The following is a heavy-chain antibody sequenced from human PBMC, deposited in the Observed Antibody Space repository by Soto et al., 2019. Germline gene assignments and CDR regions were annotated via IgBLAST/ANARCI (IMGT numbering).Heavy chain of an antibody. J-gene: IGHJ6*02. CDR1: GFTVSSNY. Sequence: PGGSLRLSCAASGFTVSSNYMSWVRQAPGKGLEWVSVIYSGGSTYYADSVKGRFTIPRDNSKNTLYLQMNSLRAEDTAVYYCARDQASYGMDVWGQGTTVTVSS. CDR2: IYSGGST. V-gene: IGHV3-53*01. CDR3: ARDQASYGMDV.